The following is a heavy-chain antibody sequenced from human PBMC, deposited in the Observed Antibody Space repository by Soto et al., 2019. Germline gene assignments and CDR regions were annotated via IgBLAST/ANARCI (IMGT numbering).Heavy chain of an antibody. CDR1: GFIFRTYG. CDR2: ISDAGNNT. CDR3: AKGPFIPVAGTPPGAFDM. D-gene: IGHD6-19*01. Sequence: GGSLRLSCAASGFIFRTYGMHWVRQAPGKGLEWVAVISDAGNNTAYADSVKGRFTISRDNSNNTLFLQIDSLTAADTAVYYWAKGPFIPVAGTPPGAFDMWGQGTMVTVSS. J-gene: IGHJ3*02. V-gene: IGHV3-30*18.